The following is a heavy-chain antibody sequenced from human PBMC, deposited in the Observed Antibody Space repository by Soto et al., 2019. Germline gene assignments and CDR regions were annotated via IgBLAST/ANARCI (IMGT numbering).Heavy chain of an antibody. D-gene: IGHD3-3*01. CDR3: AKDSSDYDFWSVPGLGDFDY. V-gene: IGHV3-30*18. CDR1: GFTFSSYG. J-gene: IGHJ4*02. Sequence: GGSLRLSCAASGFTFSSYGMHWVRQAPGKGLEWVAVISYDGSNKYYADSVKGRFTISRDNSKNTLYLQMNSLRAEDTAVYYCAKDSSDYDFWSVPGLGDFDYWGQGTLVTVSS. CDR2: ISYDGSNK.